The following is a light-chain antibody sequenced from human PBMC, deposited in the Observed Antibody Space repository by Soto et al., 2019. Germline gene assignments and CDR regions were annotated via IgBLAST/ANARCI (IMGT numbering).Light chain of an antibody. J-gene: IGKJ5*01. V-gene: IGKV3-20*01. CDR3: QQYGSSPPIT. CDR1: ESVSRN. Sequence: EVVSTHYRENLSLSPVERATLSCMASESVSRNLAWYQQKPGQAPRLLIYDASNRATGIPARFSGSGSGTDFTLTISRLEPEDFAVYYCQQYGSSPPITFGQGTRLEIK. CDR2: DAS.